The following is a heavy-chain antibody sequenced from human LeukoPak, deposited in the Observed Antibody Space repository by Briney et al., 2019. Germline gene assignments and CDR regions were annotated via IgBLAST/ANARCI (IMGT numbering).Heavy chain of an antibody. Sequence: GGSLRLSCAVSGFTFSNYGMSWVRQAPGRGLEWVSAISSSAASTYYADSVKGRFTISRDNSKNTLYLQMNSLRAEDTAVYYCAKGGEFFDYWGQGTLVTVSS. CDR1: GFTFSNYG. D-gene: IGHD3-10*01. CDR2: ISSSAAST. CDR3: AKGGEFFDY. J-gene: IGHJ4*02. V-gene: IGHV3-23*01.